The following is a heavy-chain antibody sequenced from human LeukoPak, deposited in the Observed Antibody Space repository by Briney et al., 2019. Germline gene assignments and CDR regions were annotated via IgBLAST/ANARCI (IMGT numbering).Heavy chain of an antibody. CDR2: INHSGST. J-gene: IGHJ4*02. CDR1: GGSFSGYY. D-gene: IGHD6-13*01. CDR3: ARDPAAAGTY. V-gene: IGHV4-34*01. Sequence: PSETLSLTCAVYGGSFSGYYWSWIRQPPGKGLEWIGEINHSGSTNYNPSLKSRVTISVDTPKNQFSLKLSSVTAADTAVYYCARDPAAAGTYWGQGTLVTVSS.